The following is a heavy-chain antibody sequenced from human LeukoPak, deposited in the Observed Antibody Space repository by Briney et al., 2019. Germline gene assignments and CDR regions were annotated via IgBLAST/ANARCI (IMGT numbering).Heavy chain of an antibody. V-gene: IGHV3-23*01. J-gene: IGHJ6*03. Sequence: GGSLRLSCAASGFTFSSYWMSWVRQAPGKGLEWVSGISSSGHSTYYADSVKGRFTISRDNSKNTLYLQMNSLRAEDTAVYYCAKDLQDYSNYYYYYMDVWGKGTTVTVSS. CDR2: ISSSGHST. CDR3: AKDLQDYSNYYYYYMDV. D-gene: IGHD4-11*01. CDR1: GFTFSSYW.